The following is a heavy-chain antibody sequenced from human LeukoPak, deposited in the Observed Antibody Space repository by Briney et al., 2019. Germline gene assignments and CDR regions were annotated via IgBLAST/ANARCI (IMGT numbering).Heavy chain of an antibody. D-gene: IGHD6-19*01. CDR3: AKASSLAVAGSYFDY. Sequence: GRSLRLSCAASGFTFDDYAMPWVRQAPGKGLEWVSGISWNSGSIGYADSVKGRFTISRDNAKNSLYLQMNSLRAEDTALYYCAKASSLAVAGSYFDYWGQGTLVTVSS. CDR2: ISWNSGSI. CDR1: GFTFDDYA. V-gene: IGHV3-9*01. J-gene: IGHJ4*02.